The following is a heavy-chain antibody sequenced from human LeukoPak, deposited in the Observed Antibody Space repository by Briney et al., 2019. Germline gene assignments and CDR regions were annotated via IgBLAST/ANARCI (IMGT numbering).Heavy chain of an antibody. CDR2: ISGSGGST. J-gene: IGHJ4*02. D-gene: IGHD1-26*01. CDR1: GFTFSSYA. CDR3: ARILGASQRYYFDY. V-gene: IGHV3-23*01. Sequence: GGSLRLSCAASGFTFSSYAMSWVRQAPGKGLEWVSAISGSGGSTYYADSVKGRFTISRDNAKNSLYLQMNSLRAEDTAVYYCARILGASQRYYFDYWGQGTLVTVSS.